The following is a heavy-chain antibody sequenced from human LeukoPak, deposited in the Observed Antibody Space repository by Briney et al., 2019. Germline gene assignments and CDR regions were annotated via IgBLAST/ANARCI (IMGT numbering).Heavy chain of an antibody. CDR1: GFTFSSNW. CDR2: INQDESVK. CDR3: ARDGIFGAIPT. D-gene: IGHD3-3*01. J-gene: IGHJ4*02. Sequence: PGGSLRLSCAASGFTFSSNWMSWVREAPGKGLEWVANINQDESVKYYVDSVKGRFTISRDNAKNSLYLQMNSLRVEDTAVYYCARDGIFGAIPTWGQGTLVTASS. V-gene: IGHV3-7*01.